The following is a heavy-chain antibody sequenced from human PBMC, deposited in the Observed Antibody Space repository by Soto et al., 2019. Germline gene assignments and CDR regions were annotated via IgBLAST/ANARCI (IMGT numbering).Heavy chain of an antibody. CDR1: GFTFSSYA. J-gene: IGHJ5*02. D-gene: IGHD6-19*01. CDR3: ARADYYSSGWYWFDP. V-gene: IGHV3-30-3*01. CDR2: ISYDGSNK. Sequence: PRLSCAASGFTFSSYAMHWVRQAPGKGLEWVAVISYDGSNKYYADSVKGRFTISRDNSKNTLYLQMNSLRAEDTAVYYCARADYYSSGWYWFDPWGQGTLVTVSS.